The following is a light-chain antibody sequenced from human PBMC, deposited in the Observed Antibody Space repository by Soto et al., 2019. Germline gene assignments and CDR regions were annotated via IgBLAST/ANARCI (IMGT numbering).Light chain of an antibody. J-gene: IGKJ3*01. V-gene: IGKV3-11*01. Sequence: EIVFTQSPATLSLSPGERATLSCRASQSVSSYLAWYQQKPGQAPRLPIYDASNRATGIPARFSGSGSGTDFTLTISSLEPEDFAVYYCQQRSNWPPLFTFGPGTKVDIK. CDR1: QSVSSY. CDR2: DAS. CDR3: QQRSNWPPLFT.